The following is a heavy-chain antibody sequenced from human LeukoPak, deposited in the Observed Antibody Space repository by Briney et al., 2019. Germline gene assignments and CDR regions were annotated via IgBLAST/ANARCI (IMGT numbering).Heavy chain of an antibody. CDR1: GGSISSSSYY. V-gene: IGHV4-39*01. D-gene: IGHD3-16*02. J-gene: IGHJ4*02. CDR3: ASHVYDYVWGSYRYFDY. CDR2: IYYSGST. Sequence: PSETLSLTCTVSGGSISSSSYYWGWIRQPPGKGLEWIGSIYYSGSTYYNPSPKSRVTISVDTSKNQFSLKLSSVTAADTAVYYCASHVYDYVWGSYRYFDYWGQGTLVTVSS.